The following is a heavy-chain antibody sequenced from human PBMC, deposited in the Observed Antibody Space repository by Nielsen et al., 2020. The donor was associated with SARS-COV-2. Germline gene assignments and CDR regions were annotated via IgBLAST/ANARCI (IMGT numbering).Heavy chain of an antibody. Sequence: ASVKVSCKASGYTFTSYYMHWVRQAPGQGLEWMGIIDPSGGSTAYAPNFQGRVTMTRDTSTSTVYMELSSLRSEDTAVYYCATSYRGNEPAYWGRGTLVTVSS. CDR1: GYTFTSYY. J-gene: IGHJ4*02. CDR3: ATSYRGNEPAY. CDR2: IDPSGGST. D-gene: IGHD1-1*01. V-gene: IGHV1-46*01.